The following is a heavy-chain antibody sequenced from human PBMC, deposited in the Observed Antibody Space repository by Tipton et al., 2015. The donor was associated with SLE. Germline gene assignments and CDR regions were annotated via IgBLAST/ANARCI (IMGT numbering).Heavy chain of an antibody. V-gene: IGHV4-39*01. CDR3: ARLPIAARFFDY. CDR2: IYYTGST. J-gene: IGHJ4*02. Sequence: TLSLTCTVSGGSISSSSSSYYWGWIRQPPGKGLEWIGSIYYTGSTYYNPSLQSRVTISVDTSKNQFSLKLSPVTAADTAVYYCARLPIAARFFDYWGQGTLVTVSS. D-gene: IGHD6-6*01. CDR1: GGSISSSSSSYY.